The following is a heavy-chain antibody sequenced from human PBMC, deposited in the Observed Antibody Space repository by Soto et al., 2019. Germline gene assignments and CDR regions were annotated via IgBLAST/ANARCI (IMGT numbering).Heavy chain of an antibody. CDR2: ISATGGGT. Sequence: GGSLRLSCAASGCKFSNYAISWGRQAPGKGLEWVSLISATGGGTYYADSVKGRFTISRDNSHNTLYLQVHSLTAEDTAVYYCAKDRRAGGNSAFYFDFWGQGAQVPVSS. D-gene: IGHD3-16*01. V-gene: IGHV3-23*01. J-gene: IGHJ4*02. CDR1: GCKFSNYA. CDR3: AKDRRAGGNSAFYFDF.